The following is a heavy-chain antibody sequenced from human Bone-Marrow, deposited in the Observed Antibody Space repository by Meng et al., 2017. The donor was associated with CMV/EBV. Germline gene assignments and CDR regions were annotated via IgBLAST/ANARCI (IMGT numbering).Heavy chain of an antibody. CDR3: ASHSGYNDLYYYYGMDV. J-gene: IGHJ6*02. D-gene: IGHD3-22*01. CDR2: ISAYNGNT. CDR1: GYTFTSYG. V-gene: IGHV1-18*01. Sequence: ASVKVSCKASGYTFTSYGISWVRQAPGQGLEWMGWISAYNGNTNYAQKLQGRVTMTTDTSTSTAYMELRSLRSDDTAVYYCASHSGYNDLYYYYGMDVWGQGTTVTVSS.